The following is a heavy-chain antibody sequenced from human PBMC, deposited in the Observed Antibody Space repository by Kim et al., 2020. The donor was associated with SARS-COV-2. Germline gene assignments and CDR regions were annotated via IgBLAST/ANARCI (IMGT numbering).Heavy chain of an antibody. Sequence: GGSLRLSCATSGFTLSSYGMNWVRQAPWKGLEWVSYISSSSSTINYADSVKGRFTISRDNAKNSLFLQMNSLRDEDTAIYYCTRGGAARPDYWGQGTLVTVSS. V-gene: IGHV3-48*02. CDR1: GFTLSSYG. J-gene: IGHJ4*02. CDR2: ISSSSSTI. CDR3: TRGGAARPDY. D-gene: IGHD6-6*01.